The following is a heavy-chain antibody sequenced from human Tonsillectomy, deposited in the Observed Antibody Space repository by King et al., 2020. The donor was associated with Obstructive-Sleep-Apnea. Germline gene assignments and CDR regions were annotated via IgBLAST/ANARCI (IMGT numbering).Heavy chain of an antibody. D-gene: IGHD5-18*01. CDR1: GFTFSSYI. CDR3: ARSPNTAALDY. V-gene: IGHV3-21*01. J-gene: IGHJ4*02. Sequence: VQLVESGGGLVKPGGSLRLSCAASGFTFSSYIMNWVRQAPGKGLEWFSSISSSSSYIYYADSVKGRFTISRDNAKNSLYLQMNSLRAEDTAVYYCARSPNTAALDYWGQGTLVTVSS. CDR2: ISSSSSYI.